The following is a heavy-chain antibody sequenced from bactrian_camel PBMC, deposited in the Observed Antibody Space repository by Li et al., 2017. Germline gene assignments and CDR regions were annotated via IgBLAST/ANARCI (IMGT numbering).Heavy chain of an antibody. CDR1: GSTYKTHS. CDR3: AADPAEETSGEWCFIRQSYY. J-gene: IGHJ4*01. V-gene: IGHV3S54*01. D-gene: IGHD3*01. Sequence: HVQLVESGGGSVQEGGSLTLSCVVSGSTYKTHSMGWFRQAPGKRREGDAALLSGSDAAFYTDSVKGRFTISRDNAKNTVWLQMNRLKPEDTAVYYCAADPAEETSGEWCFIRQSYYFGQGTQVTVS. CDR2: LLSGSDAA.